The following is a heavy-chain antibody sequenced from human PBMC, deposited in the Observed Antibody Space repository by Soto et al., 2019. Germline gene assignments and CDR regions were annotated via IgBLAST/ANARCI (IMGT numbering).Heavy chain of an antibody. CDR3: ATVKDYDILTDAFDI. J-gene: IGHJ3*02. D-gene: IGHD3-9*01. Sequence: ASVKVSCKVCGYTLTELSMHWVRQAPGKGLEWMGGFDPEDGETIYAQKFQGRVTMTEDTSTDTAYMELSSLRSEDTAVYYCATVKDYDILTDAFDIWGQGTMVTVSS. CDR1: GYTLTELS. CDR2: FDPEDGET. V-gene: IGHV1-24*01.